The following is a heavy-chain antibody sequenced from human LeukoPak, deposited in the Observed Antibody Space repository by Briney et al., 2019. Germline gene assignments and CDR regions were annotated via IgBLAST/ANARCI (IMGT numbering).Heavy chain of an antibody. Sequence: PSQTLSLTCTVSGGSISSGGYYWRWIRQHPGKGLEWIGYIYYSGSTYYNPSLKSRVTISVDTSKNQFSLKLSSVTAADTAVYYCARADYYDSSGSEIWGQGTLVTVSS. CDR1: GGSISSGGYY. J-gene: IGHJ4*02. V-gene: IGHV4-30-4*08. CDR3: ARADYYDSSGSEI. CDR2: IYYSGST. D-gene: IGHD3-22*01.